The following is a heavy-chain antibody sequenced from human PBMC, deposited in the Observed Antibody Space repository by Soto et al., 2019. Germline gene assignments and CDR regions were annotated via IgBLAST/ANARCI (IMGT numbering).Heavy chain of an antibody. V-gene: IGHV3-9*01. CDR2: ISWNSGVI. D-gene: IGHD2-8*01. CDR1: GFMFDDYA. J-gene: IGHJ3*02. Sequence: SLRLSCAASGFMFDDYALHWVRQPPGKGLEWVSAISWNSGVIGYADSAKGRFTISRDNAKNSLYLQMNSLRADDTALYFCVKDIYPSRYCNNGVCYTWGDAFDIWGQGTMVTVSS. CDR3: VKDIYPSRYCNNGVCYTWGDAFDI.